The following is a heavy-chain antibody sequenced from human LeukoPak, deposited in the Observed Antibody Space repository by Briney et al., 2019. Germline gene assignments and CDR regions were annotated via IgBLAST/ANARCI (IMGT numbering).Heavy chain of an antibody. J-gene: IGHJ3*02. Sequence: SETLSLTCTVSGGSISSHYWSWIRQPPGKGLEWIGFFYYSGSTNYNPSLKSRVSLSVDTSKNQLSLNLSSVTAADTAVYYCARGGFIMGATPHDTFDIWGQGTMVTVSS. V-gene: IGHV4-59*11. CDR2: FYYSGST. CDR1: GGSISSHY. D-gene: IGHD1-26*01. CDR3: ARGGFIMGATPHDTFDI.